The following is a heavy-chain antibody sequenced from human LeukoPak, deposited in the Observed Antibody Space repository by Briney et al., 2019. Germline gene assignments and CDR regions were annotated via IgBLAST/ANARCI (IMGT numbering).Heavy chain of an antibody. J-gene: IGHJ4*02. CDR2: INPNSGGT. D-gene: IGHD2-21*02. V-gene: IGHV1-2*02. CDR1: GYTFTGYF. Sequence: GASVKVSCKASGYTFTGYFMHWVRQAPGQGLEWMGWINPNSGGTNYAQKVQGRVTMTRDTSISTAYMELSRLRSDDTAVYYCARSMRIVVVTAFDYWGQGTLVTVSS. CDR3: ARSMRIVVVTAFDY.